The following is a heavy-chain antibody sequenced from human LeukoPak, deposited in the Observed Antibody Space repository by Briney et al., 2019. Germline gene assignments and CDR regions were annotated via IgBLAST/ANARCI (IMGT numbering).Heavy chain of an antibody. CDR2: IKQDGSEK. V-gene: IGHV3-7*01. J-gene: IGHJ4*02. Sequence: GGSLRLSCTASGFSFDDYAMNWVRQAPGKGLEWVANIKQDGSEKNYVDSVKGRFTISRDNAENSLFLQMNSLRVEDTAVYYCAREWQGGIAAAGTRIEGDYWGQGTLVAVSS. CDR3: AREWQGGIAAAGTRIEGDY. CDR1: GFSFDDYA. D-gene: IGHD6-13*01.